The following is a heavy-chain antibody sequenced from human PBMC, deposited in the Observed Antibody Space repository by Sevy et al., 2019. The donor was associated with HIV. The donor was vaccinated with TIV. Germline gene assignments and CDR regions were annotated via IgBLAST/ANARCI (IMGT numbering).Heavy chain of an antibody. D-gene: IGHD2-2*01. V-gene: IGHV3-11*01. CDR3: ARDHVVVEPLANYGMDV. CDR1: GFIFSDFY. J-gene: IGHJ6*02. Sequence: GGSLRLSCAASGFIFSDFYMSWVRQAPGKGLEWISYISSRGSTIYYADSVKGRFTISRDNAKNLLYLQMNSLTAEDTAVYYCARDHVVVEPLANYGMDVWGQGTTVTVSS. CDR2: ISSRGSTI.